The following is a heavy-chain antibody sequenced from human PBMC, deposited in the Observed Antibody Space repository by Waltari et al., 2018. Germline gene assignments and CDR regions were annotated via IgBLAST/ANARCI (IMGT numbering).Heavy chain of an antibody. CDR1: GGSFRGYY. J-gene: IGHJ6*02. CDR3: ARLEDCSGGNCYSANNHPVDV. Sequence: QVHLQQWGAGLLKASETLSLTCAVDGGSFRGYYWSWVSQPPGKGLEWIGEINHAGNTNFNPSLKSRVVISEDTSKSQFYLKLTFVTAADTGVYYCARLEDCSGGNCYSANNHPVDVWGQGTSVTVSS. D-gene: IGHD2-15*01. CDR2: INHAGNT. V-gene: IGHV4-34*01.